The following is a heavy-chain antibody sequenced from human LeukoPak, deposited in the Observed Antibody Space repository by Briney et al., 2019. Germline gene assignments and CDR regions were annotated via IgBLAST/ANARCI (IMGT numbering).Heavy chain of an antibody. V-gene: IGHV3-48*03. D-gene: IGHD3-22*01. CDR3: ARGLYYYDSSGYYVS. CDR2: ISSSGSTI. Sequence: GGSLRLSCAASGFTFSSYEMNWVRQAPGKGLEWVSHISSSGSTIYYADSVKGRFTISRDNAKNSLYLQMNSLRAEDTAVYYCARGLYYYDSSGYYVSWGQGTLVTVSS. J-gene: IGHJ5*02. CDR1: GFTFSSYE.